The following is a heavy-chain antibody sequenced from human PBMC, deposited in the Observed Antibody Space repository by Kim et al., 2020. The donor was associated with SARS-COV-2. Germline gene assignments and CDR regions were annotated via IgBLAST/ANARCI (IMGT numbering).Heavy chain of an antibody. CDR3: ARDGGMTTVTTNYYYAMDV. D-gene: IGHD4-17*01. J-gene: IGHJ6*02. CDR2: ISYDGSNK. CDR1: GFTFSSYA. Sequence: GGSLRLSCAASGFTFSSYAMHWVRQAPGKGLEWVAVISYDGSNKYYADSVKGRFTISSDNSKNTLHLQMNSLRAEDTAVYYCARDGGMTTVTTNYYYAMDVWGQGTTVTVSS. V-gene: IGHV3-30*04.